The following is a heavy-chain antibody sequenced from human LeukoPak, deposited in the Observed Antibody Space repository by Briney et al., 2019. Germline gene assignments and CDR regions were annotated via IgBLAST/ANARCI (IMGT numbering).Heavy chain of an antibody. CDR1: GFTFSSYE. CDR3: ARGDSSGHRPFDY. V-gene: IGHV3-48*03. CDR2: ISSSGSTI. D-gene: IGHD3-22*01. J-gene: IGHJ4*02. Sequence: PGGSLRLSCAASGFTFSSYEMNWVRQAPGKGLEWVSYISSSGSTIYYADSVKGRFTISRDNAKNSLYLQMNSLRAEDTAVYYCARGDSSGHRPFDYWGQGTLVTVSS.